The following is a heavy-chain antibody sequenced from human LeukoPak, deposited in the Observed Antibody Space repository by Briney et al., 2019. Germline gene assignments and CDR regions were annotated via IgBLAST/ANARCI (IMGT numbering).Heavy chain of an antibody. CDR1: GFSFSSYG. CDR3: AKPIRGQLVIDY. J-gene: IGHJ4*02. V-gene: IGHV3-30*18. Sequence: PGGSLRLSCAASGFSFSSYGMHWVRQAPGKGLEWVAVISYDGSNKYHADSVKGRFTISRDNSKNTLYLQMNSLRAEDTAVYYCAKPIRGQLVIDYWGQGTLVTVSS. CDR2: ISYDGSNK. D-gene: IGHD6-13*01.